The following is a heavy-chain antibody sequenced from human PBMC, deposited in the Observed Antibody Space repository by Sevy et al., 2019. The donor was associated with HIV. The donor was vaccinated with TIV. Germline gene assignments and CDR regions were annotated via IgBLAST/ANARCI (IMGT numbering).Heavy chain of an antibody. J-gene: IGHJ6*02. CDR1: GFTFSGSA. D-gene: IGHD6-13*01. V-gene: IGHV3-73*01. Sequence: GGSLRLSCAASGFTFSGSAMHWVRQASGKGLEWVGRIRSKANIYAKAYAASVKGRFTISRDDSKNTAYLQMNSLNTEDTAVYYCTVPGYSSSWQPYYYYGMDDWGQGTTVTVSS. CDR3: TVPGYSSSWQPYYYYGMDD. CDR2: IRSKANIYAK.